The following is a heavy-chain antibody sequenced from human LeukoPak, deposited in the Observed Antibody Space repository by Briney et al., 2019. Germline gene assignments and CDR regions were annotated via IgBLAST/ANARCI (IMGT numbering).Heavy chain of an antibody. Sequence: GGSLRLSCAASGITFSTYTMNWVRRAPGKGLEWVSSISSSSAYIYYADSVKGRFTISRDNAKNSLYLQMNSLRADDTAVYYCVSPGYYGSGRSDPWGQGTLVTVSS. CDR1: GITFSTYT. CDR3: VSPGYYGSGRSDP. V-gene: IGHV3-21*01. D-gene: IGHD3-10*01. J-gene: IGHJ5*02. CDR2: ISSSSAYI.